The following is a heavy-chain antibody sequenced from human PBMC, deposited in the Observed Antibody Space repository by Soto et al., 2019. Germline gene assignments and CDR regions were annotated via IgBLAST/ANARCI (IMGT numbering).Heavy chain of an antibody. V-gene: IGHV3-23*01. Sequence: GGSLRLSCAASEFTFSSYAMNWVRQAPGKGLEWVSVISGGGGTTYYADSVKGRFRISRDNSKNTLYLQMNSLRVEDTAVYYCAKGKVAYDDSGLQYFYYFPMNVWGQGTTVTVSS. CDR2: ISGGGGTT. D-gene: IGHD3-22*01. J-gene: IGHJ6*02. CDR3: AKGKVAYDDSGLQYFYYFPMNV. CDR1: EFTFSSYA.